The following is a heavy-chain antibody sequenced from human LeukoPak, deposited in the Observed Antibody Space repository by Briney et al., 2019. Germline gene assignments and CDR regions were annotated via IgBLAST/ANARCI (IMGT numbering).Heavy chain of an antibody. V-gene: IGHV1-2*02. Sequence: ASVKVSCKASGYTFNDYFIHWLRQAPGQGLEWMGWINPNGGETNYPQKFQGRVTMTRDTSISTADMELRWLTSDDTDMYYCARDIAPSGSWWFDTWGQGTPVTVSS. CDR3: ARDIAPSGSWWFDT. CDR1: GYTFNDYF. CDR2: INPNGGET. J-gene: IGHJ5*02. D-gene: IGHD6-13*01.